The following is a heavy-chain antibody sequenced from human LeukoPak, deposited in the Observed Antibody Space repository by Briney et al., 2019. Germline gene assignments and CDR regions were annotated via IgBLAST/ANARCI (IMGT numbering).Heavy chain of an antibody. CDR3: AELGITMIGGV. D-gene: IGHD3-10*02. V-gene: IGHV3-48*03. J-gene: IGHJ6*04. CDR1: GFTVSSNY. CDR2: ISSSGSTI. Sequence: GGSLRLSCAASGFTVSSNYMNWVRQAPGRGLEWVSYISSSGSTIYYADSVKGRFTISRDNAKNSLYLQMNSLRAEDTAVYYCAELGITMIGGVWGKGTTVTISS.